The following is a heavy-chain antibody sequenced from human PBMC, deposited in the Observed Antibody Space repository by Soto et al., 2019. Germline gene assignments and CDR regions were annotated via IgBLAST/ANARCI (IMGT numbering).Heavy chain of an antibody. CDR3: ARGARGYCSSTSCYALNYYYYGMDV. CDR1: GGTFSSYA. J-gene: IGHJ6*02. D-gene: IGHD2-2*01. V-gene: IGHV1-69*01. CDR2: IIPIFGTA. Sequence: QVQLVQSGAEVKKPGSSVKVSCKASGGTFSSYAISWVRQAPGQGLEWMGGIIPIFGTANYAQKFQGRVTITADESTSTAYMELSSLRSEDTAVYYCARGARGYCSSTSCYALNYYYYGMDVWGQGTTVTVSS.